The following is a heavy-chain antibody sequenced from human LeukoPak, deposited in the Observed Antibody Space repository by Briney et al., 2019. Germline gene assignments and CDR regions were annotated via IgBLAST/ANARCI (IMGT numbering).Heavy chain of an antibody. D-gene: IGHD5-18*01. J-gene: IGHJ3*02. Sequence: PSETLSLTCTVSGGSISSSSYYWGWIRQPPGKGLEWIGSIYYSGSTYYNPSLKSRVTISVDTSKNQFSLKLSSVTAADTAVYYCARVRGYSYVYGFDIWGQGTMVTVSS. V-gene: IGHV4-39*07. CDR2: IYYSGST. CDR3: ARVRGYSYVYGFDI. CDR1: GGSISSSSYY.